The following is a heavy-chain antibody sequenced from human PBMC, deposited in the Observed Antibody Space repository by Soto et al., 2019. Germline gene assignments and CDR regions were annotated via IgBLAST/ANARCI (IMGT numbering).Heavy chain of an antibody. CDR2: IVVGSGNT. V-gene: IGHV1-58*02. CDR3: ARVAYYDFWSGSEGMDV. Sequence: ASVKVSCKASGFTFTSSAMQWVRQARGQRLEWIGWIVVGSGNTNYAQKFQERVTITRDISASTAYMELSSLRSEDTAVYYCARVAYYDFWSGSEGMDVWGQGTTVTVSS. J-gene: IGHJ6*02. CDR1: GFTFTSSA. D-gene: IGHD3-3*01.